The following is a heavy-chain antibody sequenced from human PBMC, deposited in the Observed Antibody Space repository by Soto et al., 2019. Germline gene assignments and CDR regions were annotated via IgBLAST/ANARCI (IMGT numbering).Heavy chain of an antibody. V-gene: IGHV1-69*06. CDR2: IIPVFGTA. CDR3: ARSAEVGKKGNMDV. CDR1: GGVVNSYA. D-gene: IGHD6-19*01. Sequence: SVKVSCKSSGGVVNSYAISWVRQAPGQWLEWMGGIIPVFGTANLAQRFQDRVTITADRSTKTVYMELRSLRSEDTGVYYCARSAEVGKKGNMDVWGQVTTVTVSS. J-gene: IGHJ6*02.